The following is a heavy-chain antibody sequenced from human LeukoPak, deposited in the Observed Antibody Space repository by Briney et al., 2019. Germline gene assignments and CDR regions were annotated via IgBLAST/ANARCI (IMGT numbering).Heavy chain of an antibody. Sequence: SETLSLTCTVSGGSISSYYWSWIRQPPGKGLEWIGYIYYSGSTNYNPSLKSRVTISVDTSKNQFSLKLSSVTAADTAVYYCASTYFDWSPRYYYYGMDVWSQGTTVTVSS. CDR2: IYYSGST. J-gene: IGHJ6*02. CDR3: ASTYFDWSPRYYYYGMDV. CDR1: GGSISSYY. D-gene: IGHD3-9*01. V-gene: IGHV4-59*01.